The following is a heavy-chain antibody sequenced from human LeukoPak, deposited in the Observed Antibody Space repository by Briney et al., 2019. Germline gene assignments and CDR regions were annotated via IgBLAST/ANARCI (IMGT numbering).Heavy chain of an antibody. CDR3: AGQGGSYPFDY. CDR1: GGSIRSSSYY. Sequence: PSETLSLTCTVSGGSIRSSSYYWGWIRQPPGKGLELIGSIYYTGATWYNPSLTSRVTISLDTSKKQLSLRLSSVTAADTAVYYCAGQGGSYPFDYWGQGTLVTVSS. D-gene: IGHD1-26*01. J-gene: IGHJ4*02. CDR2: IYYTGAT. V-gene: IGHV4-39*01.